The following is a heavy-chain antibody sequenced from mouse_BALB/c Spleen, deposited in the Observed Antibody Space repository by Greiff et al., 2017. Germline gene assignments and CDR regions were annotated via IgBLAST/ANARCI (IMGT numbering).Heavy chain of an antibody. J-gene: IGHJ4*01. CDR2: ISSGSSTI. CDR1: GFTFSSFG. V-gene: IGHV5-17*02. CDR3: ARGEAYYAMDY. Sequence: EVNVVESGGGLVQPGGSRKLSCAASGFTFSSFGMHWVRQAPEKGLEWVAYISSGSSTIYYADTVKGRFTISRDNPKNTLFLQMTSLRSEDTAMYYCARGEAYYAMDYWGQGTSVTVSS.